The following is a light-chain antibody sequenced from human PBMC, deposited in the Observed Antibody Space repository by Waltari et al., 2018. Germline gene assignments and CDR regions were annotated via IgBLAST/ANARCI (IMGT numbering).Light chain of an antibody. CDR2: SAS. Sequence: EIVLTQSPDTLSLSPGERATLSCRASQSVSHYLDWYQQKPGQAPRLLIYSASYRATGVPARFSGSGSGTDFTLTISSLEPEDFAVYYCQQRSNWPRTFGQGTKVEIK. V-gene: IGKV3-11*01. CDR1: QSVSHY. J-gene: IGKJ1*01. CDR3: QQRSNWPRT.